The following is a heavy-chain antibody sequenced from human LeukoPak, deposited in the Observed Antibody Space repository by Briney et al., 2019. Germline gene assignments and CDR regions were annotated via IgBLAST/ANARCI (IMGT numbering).Heavy chain of an antibody. CDR2: IYTSGST. V-gene: IGHV4-4*07. D-gene: IGHD6-13*01. J-gene: IGHJ3*02. CDR3: ARDLGYSSIHDAFDI. Sequence: PSETLSLTCTVSGGSISSYYWSWIRQPAGKGLEWIGRIYTSGSTNYNLSLKSRVTISVDKSKKQFSLKLSSVTAADTAVYYCARDLGYSSIHDAFDIWGQGTMVTVSS. CDR1: GGSISSYY.